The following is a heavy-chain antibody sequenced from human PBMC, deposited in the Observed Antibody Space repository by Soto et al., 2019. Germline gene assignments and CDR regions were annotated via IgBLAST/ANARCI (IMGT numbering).Heavy chain of an antibody. V-gene: IGHV1-69*13. D-gene: IGHD5-18*01. J-gene: IGHJ5*02. CDR1: GGTFSSYA. Sequence: SVKVSCKASGGTFSSYAISWVRQAPGQGLEWMGGIIPIFGTANYAQKFQGRVTITADESTSTAYMELSSLRSEDTAVYYCARERSVDTAMEVWFDPWGQGTLVTV. CDR3: ARERSVDTAMEVWFDP. CDR2: IIPIFGTA.